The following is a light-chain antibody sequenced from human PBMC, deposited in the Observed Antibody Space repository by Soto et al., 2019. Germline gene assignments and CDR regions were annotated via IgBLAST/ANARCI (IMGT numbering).Light chain of an antibody. Sequence: EIVLTQSPATLSLSPGESATLSCRASQSVSSYLAWYQQKPGQAPRLLIYDASNRATGIPARFSGSGSGTDFTLTITSLEPEDFAVYYCQQRSDLVSFGGGTKVEIK. CDR1: QSVSSY. J-gene: IGKJ4*01. CDR2: DAS. CDR3: QQRSDLVS. V-gene: IGKV3-11*01.